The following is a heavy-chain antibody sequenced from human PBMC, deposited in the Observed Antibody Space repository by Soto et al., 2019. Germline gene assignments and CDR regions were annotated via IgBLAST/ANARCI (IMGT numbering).Heavy chain of an antibody. Sequence: QLQLVQSGAEAKKPGASVKVSCKASGYTFPTSTIIWVRQPPGQGLGWVGWVKAYSGNKNYAQKLQGRVTMTTGTSTNTAYMELRSLTTDDTAIYYCAIADYGDDDYWGQGTLVTVSS. CDR2: VKAYSGNK. J-gene: IGHJ4*02. CDR1: GYTFPTST. CDR3: AIADYGDDDY. D-gene: IGHD4-17*01. V-gene: IGHV1-18*01.